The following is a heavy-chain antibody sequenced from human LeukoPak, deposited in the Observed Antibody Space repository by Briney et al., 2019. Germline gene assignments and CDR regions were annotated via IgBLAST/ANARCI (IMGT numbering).Heavy chain of an antibody. J-gene: IGHJ3*02. CDR3: ASASTAVAGYAFGI. D-gene: IGHD6-19*01. CDR2: IYHSGST. V-gene: IGHV4-4*02. CDR1: GGSISSSNW. Sequence: SETLSLTCAVSGGSISSSNWWSWVRQPPGKGLEWIGEIYHSGSTNYNPSLKSRVTISVDKSKNQFSLKLSSVTAADTAVYYCASASTAVAGYAFGIWGQGTMVTVSS.